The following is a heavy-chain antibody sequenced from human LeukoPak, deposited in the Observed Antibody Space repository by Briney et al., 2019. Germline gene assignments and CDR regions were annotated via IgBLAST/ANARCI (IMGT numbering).Heavy chain of an antibody. V-gene: IGHV1-46*01. D-gene: IGHD3-10*01. CDR1: GYTFTSYY. Sequence: ASVKVSCKASGYTFTSYYMHWVRQAPGQGLEWMGIINPSGGSTSYAQKFQGRVTMTRDTSTSTVYMELSSLRSEDTAVYYCARVGGITMVRGVPADPQEIDYWGQGTLVTVSS. J-gene: IGHJ4*02. CDR2: INPSGGST. CDR3: ARVGGITMVRGVPADPQEIDY.